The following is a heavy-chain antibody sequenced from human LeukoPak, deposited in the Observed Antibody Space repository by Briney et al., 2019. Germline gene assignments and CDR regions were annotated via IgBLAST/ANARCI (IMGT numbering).Heavy chain of an antibody. D-gene: IGHD3-22*01. V-gene: IGHV3-30*14. CDR2: ISYDGSNK. Sequence: GRSLRLSCAASGFTFSIYAMHWVRQAPGKGLEWVAVISYDGSNKYYADSVKGRFTISRDNSKNTLYLQMNSLRAEDTAVYYCASVYYDSSGSVFDYWGQGTLVTVSS. J-gene: IGHJ4*02. CDR1: GFTFSIYA. CDR3: ASVYYDSSGSVFDY.